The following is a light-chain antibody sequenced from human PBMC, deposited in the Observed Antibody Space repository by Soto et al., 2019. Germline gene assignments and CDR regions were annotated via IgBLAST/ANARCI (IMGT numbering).Light chain of an antibody. CDR1: QSIKKS. CDR2: AAS. CDR3: QKNYFAPPCT. Sequence: DVQMTQSPSSLSASVGDRVSITCRASQSIKKSLNWYQQKPGKAPKLLIYAASNLQSGVPSRFRGFVFGTYFTPTIPGLQPKIFATYYYQKNYFAPPCTFARGTK. V-gene: IGKV1-39*01. J-gene: IGKJ4*01.